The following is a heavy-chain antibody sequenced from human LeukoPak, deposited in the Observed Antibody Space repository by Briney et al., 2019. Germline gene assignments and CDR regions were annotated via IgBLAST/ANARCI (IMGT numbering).Heavy chain of an antibody. J-gene: IGHJ5*02. CDR2: INHSGST. Sequence: SETLSLTCAVYGGSFSGYYWSWIRQPPGKGLEWIGEINHSGSTNYNPSLKSRVTISVDTSKNQFSLKLSSVTAADTAVYYCARGKKGRDIVGPRLNNWFDPWGQGTLVTVSS. V-gene: IGHV4-34*01. CDR3: ARGKKGRDIVGPRLNNWFDP. CDR1: GGSFSGYY. D-gene: IGHD5-12*01.